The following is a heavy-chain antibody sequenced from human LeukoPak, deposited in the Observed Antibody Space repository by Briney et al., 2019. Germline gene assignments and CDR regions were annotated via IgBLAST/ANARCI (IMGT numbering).Heavy chain of an antibody. CDR3: ARGGGVAAA. Sequence: GGSLRLSCAASGFTFGSYGMHWVRQAPGKGLEWVTFIRSDGSNKYYADSVKGRFTISRDNSKNTLYLQMNTLIADDTAVYYCARGGGVAAAWGQGTLVTVSS. J-gene: IGHJ4*02. D-gene: IGHD6-13*01. V-gene: IGHV3-30*02. CDR2: IRSDGSNK. CDR1: GFTFGSYG.